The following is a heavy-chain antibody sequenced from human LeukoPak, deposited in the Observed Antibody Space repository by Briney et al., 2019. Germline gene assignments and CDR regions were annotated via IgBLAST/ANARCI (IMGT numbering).Heavy chain of an antibody. Sequence: TETLSLTCTVSGGSISSYYWSRIRQPPGKGLEWIGYIYYTGSTKYNPSLKSRVTISVDTSKNQLSLKLSSVTAADTAVYYCARPFSSGWYPYSIGGLWFDYWGQGTLVTVSS. D-gene: IGHD6-19*01. CDR2: IYYTGST. CDR1: GGSISSYY. J-gene: IGHJ4*02. V-gene: IGHV4-59*01. CDR3: ARPFSSGWYPYSIGGLWFDY.